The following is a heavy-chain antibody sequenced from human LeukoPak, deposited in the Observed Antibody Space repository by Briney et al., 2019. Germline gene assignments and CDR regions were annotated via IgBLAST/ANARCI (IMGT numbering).Heavy chain of an antibody. CDR3: AKTSAYTWRIDY. J-gene: IGHJ4*02. D-gene: IGHD1-1*01. Sequence: GGSLRLSCVASGFSFDDYTMNWVRQAPGKGLEWVSLISWDGGTTYYADSVKGRFTISRDNSKNSLYLQMNSLRGEDTALYYCAKTSAYTWRIDYWGQGTLVTVSS. CDR1: GFSFDDYT. V-gene: IGHV3-43*01. CDR2: ISWDGGTT.